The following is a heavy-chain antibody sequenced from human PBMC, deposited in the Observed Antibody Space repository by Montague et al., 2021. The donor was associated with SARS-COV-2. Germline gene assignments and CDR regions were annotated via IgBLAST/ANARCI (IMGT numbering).Heavy chain of an antibody. CDR2: IYTGGST. CDR1: GGSISKGSYY. D-gene: IGHD6-19*01. J-gene: IGHJ4*02. Sequence: TLSLTCTVSGGSISKGSYYWTWIRQPAGAGLEWFGHIYTGGSTKYXXXLKSRVTVSVDTSHNQFSLKLSSVSAADTAVYYCARARGGEGIAVRTFDSWGQGTLVSVSS. V-gene: IGHV4-61*09. CDR3: ARARGGEGIAVRTFDS.